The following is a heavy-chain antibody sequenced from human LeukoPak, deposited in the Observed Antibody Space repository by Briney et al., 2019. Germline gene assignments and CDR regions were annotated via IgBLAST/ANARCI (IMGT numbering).Heavy chain of an antibody. Sequence: SETLSLTCAVYGGSFSGYYWSWIRQPPGKGLEWIGEINHSGSTNYNPSLKSRVTISVDTSKNQFSLKLSSVTAADTAVYYCARHGAGIVGAHFDYWGQGTLVTVSS. CDR1: GGSFSGYY. J-gene: IGHJ4*02. CDR2: INHSGST. V-gene: IGHV4-34*01. D-gene: IGHD1-26*01. CDR3: ARHGAGIVGAHFDY.